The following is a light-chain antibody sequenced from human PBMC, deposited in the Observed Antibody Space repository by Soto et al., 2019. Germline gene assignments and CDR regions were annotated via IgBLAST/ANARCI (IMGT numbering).Light chain of an antibody. Sequence: EIQMTQSPSSLSASVVETVTITGRASQNISKYLNWYQQKPGKAPKLLIYAASSLQSGVPSRFSGSGSGTDFTLTISSLQPEDFATYYCQQTESYPSTFGGGTKVDIK. CDR2: AAS. J-gene: IGKJ4*01. V-gene: IGKV1-39*01. CDR3: QQTESYPST. CDR1: QNISKY.